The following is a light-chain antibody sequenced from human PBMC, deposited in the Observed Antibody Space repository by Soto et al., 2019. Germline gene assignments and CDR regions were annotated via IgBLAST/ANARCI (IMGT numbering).Light chain of an antibody. J-gene: IGKJ2*01. V-gene: IGKV3-20*01. Sequence: EIVLTQSPGTLSLSPGERATLSCRASQSVSSSYLAWYQQKPGQAPRLLIYGASSRATGIPDRFIGSGSGTDFTLTISRLEPEDFAVYYCQQYCSSYTFGQGTKLEIK. CDR3: QQYCSSYT. CDR1: QSVSSSY. CDR2: GAS.